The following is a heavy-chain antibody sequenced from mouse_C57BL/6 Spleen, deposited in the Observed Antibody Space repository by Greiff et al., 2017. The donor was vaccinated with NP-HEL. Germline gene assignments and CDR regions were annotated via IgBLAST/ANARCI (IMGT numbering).Heavy chain of an antibody. D-gene: IGHD1-1*01. CDR3: ARHEDGTTVVPFDY. J-gene: IGHJ2*01. CDR1: GYTFTEYT. CDR2: VYPGSGGT. Sequence: VQLQPSGAELVKPGASVKLSCKASGYTFTEYTIHWVKQRSGQGLAWIGWVYPGSGGTKYNEKLQDKATLTADKSSSTVYMELSRLTSEVSAVYFCARHEDGTTVVPFDYWGQGTTLTVSS. V-gene: IGHV1-62-2*01.